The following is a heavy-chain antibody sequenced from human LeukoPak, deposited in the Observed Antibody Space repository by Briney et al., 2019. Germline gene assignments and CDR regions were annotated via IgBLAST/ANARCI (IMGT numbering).Heavy chain of an antibody. Sequence: GGSLRLSCVALEFEPTYFWMTWVRRAPGKRLEWGANINPDGSESFYLDSVRGRITISRDNAKKSLYLQMNSLRAEDTAVYYCATFVGTVSGSYTVPGGLLVWGKGTTVSVSS. CDR1: EFEPTYFW. J-gene: IGHJ6*04. D-gene: IGHD3-16*02. CDR3: ATFVGTVSGSYTVPGGLLV. CDR2: INPDGSES. V-gene: IGHV3-7*01.